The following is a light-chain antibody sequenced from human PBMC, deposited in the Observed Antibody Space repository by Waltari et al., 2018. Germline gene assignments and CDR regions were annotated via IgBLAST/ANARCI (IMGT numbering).Light chain of an antibody. V-gene: IGLV3-21*04. CDR1: NIGRKT. CDR2: YDS. J-gene: IGLJ3*02. CDR3: RVWDSSTDHVV. Sequence: SYVLTQPPSVSVAPGKTAILSCAGANIGRKTVHWYQQKPGQAPVLVITYDSDRPSGIPERFSGSNSANMATLTIIRVEAGDEADYWCRVWDSSTDHVVFGGGTKLTVL.